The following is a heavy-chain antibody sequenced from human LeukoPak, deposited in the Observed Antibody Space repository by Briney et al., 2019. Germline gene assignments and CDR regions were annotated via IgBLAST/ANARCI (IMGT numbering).Heavy chain of an antibody. CDR1: GFTFSSYA. J-gene: IGHJ4*02. CDR3: AKATGYLL. D-gene: IGHD1-14*01. V-gene: IGHV3-23*01. CDR2: IGGSGGST. Sequence: GSLRLSCAASGFTFSSYAMSWVRQAPGKGPEWVSAIGGSGGSTYYADSVKGRFTISRDNSQNALYLQVNSLRAEDTAVYYCAKATGYLLWGQGTLVIVSS.